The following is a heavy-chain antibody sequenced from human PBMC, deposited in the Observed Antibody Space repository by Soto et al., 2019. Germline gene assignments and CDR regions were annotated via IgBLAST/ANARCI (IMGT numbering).Heavy chain of an antibody. J-gene: IGHJ5*02. CDR3: ARVRQYCSGTSCYLDP. D-gene: IGHD2-2*01. CDR2: IHHSGTT. V-gene: IGHV4-4*02. Sequence: QVQLQESGPGLVKPSETLSLTCAVSGGSISSSNWWHWFRQPPGKGLEWIGEIHHSGTTNYNPSLKSRVAISVDQSTNQFSLKLNSVTAADTAVYYCARVRQYCSGTSCYLDPWGQGTLVTVSS. CDR1: GGSISSSNW.